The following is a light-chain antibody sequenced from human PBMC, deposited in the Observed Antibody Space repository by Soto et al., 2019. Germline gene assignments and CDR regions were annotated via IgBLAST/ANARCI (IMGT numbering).Light chain of an antibody. CDR1: QGISSY. V-gene: IGKV1-9*01. J-gene: IGKJ3*01. CDR3: QQLNSYPWT. Sequence: IQLTQSPSSLSASVGDRVTITCRASQGISSYLAWYQQKPGKAPTLLIYSASTLQSGVPSRFSGSGSGTDFTLTISSLQPEDFATYYCQQLNSYPWTFGPGTKVDIK. CDR2: SAS.